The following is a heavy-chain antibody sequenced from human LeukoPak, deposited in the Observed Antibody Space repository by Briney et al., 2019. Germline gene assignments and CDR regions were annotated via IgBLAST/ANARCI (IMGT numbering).Heavy chain of an antibody. CDR3: ARSTVTTVYGMDV. CDR1: GFTVSSNY. D-gene: IGHD4-17*01. V-gene: IGHV3-66*01. CDR2: IYSGGST. J-gene: IGHJ6*02. Sequence: GGSLRLSCAASGFTVSSNYMSWVRQAPGKGLEWVSVIYSGGSTYYADSVKGRFTISRDNSKNTLYLQMNSLRAEDTAEYYCARSTVTTVYGMDVWGQGTTVTVSS.